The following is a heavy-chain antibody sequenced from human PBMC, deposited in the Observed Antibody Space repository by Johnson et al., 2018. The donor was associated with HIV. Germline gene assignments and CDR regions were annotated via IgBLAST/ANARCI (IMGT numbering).Heavy chain of an antibody. CDR1: GFTFGSYW. CDR3: ARALLIAARPVGAFDI. V-gene: IGHV3-7*01. Sequence: VQLVESGGGVVQPGGSLRLSCAVSGFTFGSYWMSWVRQAPGKGLEWVANIKQDGSDKNYVDSVKGRFTISRDNAENTLYLQMNSLRAEDTAVYYCARALLIAARPVGAFDIWGQGTMVTVSS. CDR2: IKQDGSDK. J-gene: IGHJ3*02. D-gene: IGHD6-6*01.